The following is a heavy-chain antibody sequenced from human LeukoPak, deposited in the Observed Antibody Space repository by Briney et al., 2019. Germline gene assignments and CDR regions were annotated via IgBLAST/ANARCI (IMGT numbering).Heavy chain of an antibody. V-gene: IGHV1-69*04. J-gene: IGHJ4*02. CDR1: GYTFNSYG. CDR3: ARDYVEMATLKDFPYYFDY. D-gene: IGHD5-24*01. Sequence: SVKVSCKASGYTFNSYGISWVRQAPGQGLEWMGRIIPILGIANYAQKFQGRVTITADKSTSTAYMELSSLRSEDTAVYYCARDYVEMATLKDFPYYFDYWGQGTLVTVSS. CDR2: IIPILGIA.